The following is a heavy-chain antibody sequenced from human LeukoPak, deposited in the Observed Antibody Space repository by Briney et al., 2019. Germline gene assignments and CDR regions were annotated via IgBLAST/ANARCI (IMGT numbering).Heavy chain of an antibody. V-gene: IGHV7-4-1*02. CDR1: GYTFTGYY. CDR2: INTNTGNP. CDR3: ARGLLLWFGEHPGDNWFDP. D-gene: IGHD3-10*01. J-gene: IGHJ5*02. Sequence: GASVKVSCKASGYTFTGYYMHWVRQAPGQGLEWMGWINTNTGNPTYAQGFTGRFVFSLDTSVSTAYLQISSLKAEDTAVYYCARGLLLWFGEHPGDNWFDPWGQGTLVTVSS.